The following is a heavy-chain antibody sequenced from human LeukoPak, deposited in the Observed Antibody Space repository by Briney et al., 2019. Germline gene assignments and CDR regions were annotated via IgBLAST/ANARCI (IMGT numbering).Heavy chain of an antibody. CDR3: AGDYRPSQQMDAFDI. J-gene: IGHJ3*02. CDR2: IYHSGST. CDR1: GGSISSGGYY. V-gene: IGHV4-30-2*01. Sequence: PSETLSPTCTVSGGSISSGGYYWSWIRQPPGKGLEWIGYIYHSGSTYYNPSLKSRVTISVDRSKNQFSLKLSSVTAADTAVYYCAGDYRPSQQMDAFDIWGQGTMVTVSS. D-gene: IGHD3-16*02.